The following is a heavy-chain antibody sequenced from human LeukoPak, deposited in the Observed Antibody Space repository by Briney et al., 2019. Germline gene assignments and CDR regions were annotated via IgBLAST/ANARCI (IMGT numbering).Heavy chain of an antibody. V-gene: IGHV4-61*08. CDR3: AREASRPYDYSNPWYFDY. CDR2: IYYSGST. J-gene: IGHJ4*02. CDR1: GGSISSGGYA. Sequence: SETLSLTCAVSGGSISSGGYAWSWIRQPPGKGLEWIGYIYYSGSTNYNPSLKSRVTISLDTSKNQFSLKLSSVTAADTAVYYCAREASRPYDYSNPWYFDYWGQGTLVTFSS. D-gene: IGHD4-11*01.